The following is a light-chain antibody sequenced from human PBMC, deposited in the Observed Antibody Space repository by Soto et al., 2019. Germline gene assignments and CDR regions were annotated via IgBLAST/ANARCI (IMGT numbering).Light chain of an antibody. CDR1: SSDVGGYNF. CDR3: LSYAGTTTI. CDR2: EVT. J-gene: IGLJ1*01. V-gene: IGLV2-8*01. Sequence: QSALTQPPSASGSPGQSVTISCSSTSSDVGGYNFVSWYQQYPGKTPKLMIYEVTKRPSGVPDRFSGSKSGNMAFLTVSGLQAEDEADYYCLSYAGTTTIFGTGTKLTVL.